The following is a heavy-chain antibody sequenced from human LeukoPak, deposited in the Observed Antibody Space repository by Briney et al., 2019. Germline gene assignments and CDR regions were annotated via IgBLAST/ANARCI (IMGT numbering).Heavy chain of an antibody. CDR2: ISSNGGST. Sequence: PGGSLRLSCSASGSTFSSYAMHWVRQAPGKGLEYVSAISSNGGSTYYADSVKGRFTISRDNSKNTLYLQMSSLRAEDTAVYYCVKGPAGYEYPLNWFDPWGQGTLVIVSS. D-gene: IGHD5-12*01. V-gene: IGHV3-64D*06. CDR3: VKGPAGYEYPLNWFDP. CDR1: GSTFSSYA. J-gene: IGHJ5*02.